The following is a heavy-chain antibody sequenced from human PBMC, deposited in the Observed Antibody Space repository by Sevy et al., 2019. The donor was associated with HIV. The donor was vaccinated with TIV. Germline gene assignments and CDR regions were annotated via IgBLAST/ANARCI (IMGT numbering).Heavy chain of an antibody. CDR3: ARDRYSGYDFGRATTATQRAFDI. J-gene: IGHJ3*02. CDR2: IYYSGST. Sequence: PETLSLTCTVSGGSVSSGSYYWSWIRQPPGKGLEWIGYIYYSGSTNYNPSLKSRVTISVDTSKNQFSLKLSSVTAADTAVYYCARDRYSGYDFGRATTATQRAFDIWGQGTMVTVSS. V-gene: IGHV4-61*01. D-gene: IGHD5-12*01. CDR1: GGSVSSGSYY.